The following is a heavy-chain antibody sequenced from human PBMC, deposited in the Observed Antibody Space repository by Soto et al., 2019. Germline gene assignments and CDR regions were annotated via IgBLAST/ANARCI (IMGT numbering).Heavy chain of an antibody. Sequence: QVQLVQSGAEVKKPGASVKVSCKASGYTFTSYAISWVRQAPGQGLEGMGWISAYNGNTKYAQKLQGRVTVTPDTTTSTAYMELRSLRSDDTAVYYWARDHGGAITFEWGQGTLVTVSS. CDR3: ARDHGGAITFE. D-gene: IGHD3-16*01. V-gene: IGHV1-18*01. CDR2: ISAYNGNT. J-gene: IGHJ4*02. CDR1: GYTFTSYA.